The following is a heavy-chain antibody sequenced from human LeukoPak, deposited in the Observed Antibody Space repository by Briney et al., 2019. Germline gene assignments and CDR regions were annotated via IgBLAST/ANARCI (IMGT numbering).Heavy chain of an antibody. CDR2: IYPGDSDT. D-gene: IGHD3-22*01. Sequence: GESLKISCKGSGYSFTSYWIGWVRQMPGKGLEWMGIIYPGDSDTRYSPSFQGQVTISADKSISTAYLQWSSLKASDTAMYYCARLPTQGTMIVVSDYWGQGTLVTVSS. V-gene: IGHV5-51*01. J-gene: IGHJ4*02. CDR1: GYSFTSYW. CDR3: ARLPTQGTMIVVSDY.